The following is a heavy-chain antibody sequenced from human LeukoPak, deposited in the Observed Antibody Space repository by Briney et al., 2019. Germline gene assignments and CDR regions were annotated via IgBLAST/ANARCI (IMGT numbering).Heavy chain of an antibody. V-gene: IGHV3-20*03. CDR3: XXXXXXXXXXDV. CDR1: YG. Sequence: YGXSXVRQXPGXGLXXFSDINWNGDSTXYADSVKGRFTISRXXXKXXLYLQMNSLRDEDTALYYXXXXXXXXXXXDVWGXXXXVTVSS. CDR2: INWNGDST. J-gene: IGHJ6*04.